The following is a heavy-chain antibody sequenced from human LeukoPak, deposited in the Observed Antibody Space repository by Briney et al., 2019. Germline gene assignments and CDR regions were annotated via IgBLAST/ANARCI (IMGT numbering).Heavy chain of an antibody. V-gene: IGHV3-7*01. J-gene: IGHJ4*02. CDR1: GFTFSRYW. CDR2: IKQDGTEK. Sequence: SGGSLRLSCAASGFTFSRYWMSWVRQAPGKGLEWVANIKQDGTEKYYVDSERGRFTTSRDNAKNSLYLQMDSLRAEDTAVYYCASSDGYNSVYWGQGTLVTVSS. D-gene: IGHD5-24*01. CDR3: ASSDGYNSVY.